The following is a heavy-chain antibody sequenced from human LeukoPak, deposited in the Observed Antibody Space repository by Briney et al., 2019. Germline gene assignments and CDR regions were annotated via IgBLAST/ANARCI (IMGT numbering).Heavy chain of an antibody. CDR2: IRSKANSYAT. CDR1: GFTFSGSA. CDR3: TRLLGYCSSTSCQTEDY. D-gene: IGHD2-2*01. J-gene: IGHJ4*02. V-gene: IGHV3-73*01. Sequence: GGSLRLSCAASGFTFSGSAMHWVRQASGKGLEWVGRIRSKANSYATAYAASVKGRFTISRDDSKNTAYLQMNSLKTEDTAVYYCTRLLGYCSSTSCQTEDYWGQGTLVTVSS.